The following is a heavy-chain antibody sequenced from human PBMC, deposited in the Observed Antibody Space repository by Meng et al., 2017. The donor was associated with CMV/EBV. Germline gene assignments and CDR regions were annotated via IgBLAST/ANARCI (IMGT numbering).Heavy chain of an antibody. CDR3: ARGSRTVTYYYYGMDV. CDR1: GFTFSDYY. V-gene: IGHV3-11*01. Sequence: GESLKISCAASGFTFSDYYMSWIRQAPGKGLEWVSYISSSGSTIYYADSVKGRFTISRDNAKNSLYLQMNSLRAVDTAVYYCARGSRTVTYYYYGMDVWGQGTTVTVSS. J-gene: IGHJ6*02. CDR2: ISSSGSTI. D-gene: IGHD4-11*01.